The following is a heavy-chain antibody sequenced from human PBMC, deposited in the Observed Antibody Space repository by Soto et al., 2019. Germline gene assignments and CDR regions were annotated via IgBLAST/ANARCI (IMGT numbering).Heavy chain of an antibody. V-gene: IGHV1-2*02. Sequence: GASLKVSCKASGYSFTVYYLHWVRQAPGQGLEWMGGINPKNGVTKYGQKFQGRLTMTRDTSTSTAYMELSRLQSDDTAVYYCAKEGVIAAPPTYNWFDPWGQGVLVTVSS. CDR2: INPKNGVT. CDR3: AKEGVIAAPPTYNWFDP. J-gene: IGHJ5*02. D-gene: IGHD2-21*01. CDR1: GYSFTVYY.